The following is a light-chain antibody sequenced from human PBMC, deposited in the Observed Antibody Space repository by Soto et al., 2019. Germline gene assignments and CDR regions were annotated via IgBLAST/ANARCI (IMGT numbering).Light chain of an antibody. Sequence: EIVLTQSPGTLSLSPGERATLSCRASQSVSNNYLAWYQQKPGQAPRLLIYVASNRATGIPDRFSGSGSGTDLTLTISRLEPEDFAVYYCQQYGSSPATFGQGTNLEI. CDR2: VAS. V-gene: IGKV3-20*01. CDR3: QQYGSSPAT. J-gene: IGKJ2*01. CDR1: QSVSNNY.